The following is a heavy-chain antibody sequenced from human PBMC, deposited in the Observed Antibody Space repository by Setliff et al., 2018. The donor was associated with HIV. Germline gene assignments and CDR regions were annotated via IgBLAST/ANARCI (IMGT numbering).Heavy chain of an antibody. J-gene: IGHJ4*02. D-gene: IGHD2-15*01. CDR2: ISGSSYST. CDR3: AKDRGVVG. CDR1: GFTFSDYT. V-gene: IGHV3-23*01. Sequence: GGSLRLSCAASGFTFSDYTMSWVRQGPGKGLEWVSCISGSSYSTYYADSVKGRFTISRDNSEDTLFLQMDSLRAEDTAVYYCAKDRGVVGWGQGTLVTVSS.